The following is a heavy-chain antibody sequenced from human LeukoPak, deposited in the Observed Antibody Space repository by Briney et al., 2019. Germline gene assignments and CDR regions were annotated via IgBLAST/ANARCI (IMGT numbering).Heavy chain of an antibody. CDR2: IYSGGNT. CDR1: DGSINSDTYY. J-gene: IGHJ5*02. Sequence: PSETLSLTCSVSDGSINSDTYYWGWIRQPPGKGLEWIASIYSGGNTFHNPSLKSRVTISLDTSKNQFSLKLSSVTAADTAVYYCARHPLNHYDFPSAWFDPWGQGTLVTVSS. V-gene: IGHV4-39*01. CDR3: ARHPLNHYDFPSAWFDP. D-gene: IGHD3-3*01.